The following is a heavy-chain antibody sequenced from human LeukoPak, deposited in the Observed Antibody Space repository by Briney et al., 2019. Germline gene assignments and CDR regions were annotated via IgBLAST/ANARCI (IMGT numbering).Heavy chain of an antibody. D-gene: IGHD5-24*01. V-gene: IGHV4-34*01. CDR2: INHSGSA. CDR3: ARHGYSIHVLEY. Sequence: PSETLSLTCAVYSGSLSGYYWSWISQTPGKGLEWIGEINHSGSANYNPSLKSRVTISVDTSKNQFSLKLSSVTAADTAVYYCARHGYSIHVLEYWGQGTLVTVSS. J-gene: IGHJ4*02. CDR1: SGSLSGYY.